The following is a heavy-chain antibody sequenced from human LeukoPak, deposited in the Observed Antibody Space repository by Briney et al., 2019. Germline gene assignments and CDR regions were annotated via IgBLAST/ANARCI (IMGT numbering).Heavy chain of an antibody. CDR2: IGANGGST. CDR1: GFTFSSYA. D-gene: IGHD3-9*01. V-gene: IGHV3-23*01. Sequence: GGSRRLSCATSGFTFSSYAMSWVRQAPGKGLEWVSGIGANGGSTYYADSVKGRFTISRDNSKNTLYLQMNSLRTEDTAVYYCAKAEGYDIVTGLDYWGQGTLVTVSS. J-gene: IGHJ4*02. CDR3: AKAEGYDIVTGLDY.